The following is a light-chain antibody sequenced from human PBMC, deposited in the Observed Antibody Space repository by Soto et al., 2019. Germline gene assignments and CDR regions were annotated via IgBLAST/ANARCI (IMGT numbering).Light chain of an antibody. J-gene: IGKJ1*01. CDR3: QQANSFPWT. Sequence: DIQMTQSPSSVSASVGDRVTATCRASQGISHWLAWYQQKPGKAPILLIYAASSLQTGVPSRFSGSASGTDFTLTISNLQPEDFATYYCQQANSFPWTFGQGTKVDIK. V-gene: IGKV1-12*01. CDR2: AAS. CDR1: QGISHW.